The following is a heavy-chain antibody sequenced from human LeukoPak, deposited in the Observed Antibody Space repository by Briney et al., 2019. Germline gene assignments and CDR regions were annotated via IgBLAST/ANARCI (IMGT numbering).Heavy chain of an antibody. CDR3: ARDHEYDSSGYYSDY. Sequence: KTSETLSLTCTVSGGSISSGSYYWSWIRQPAGKGLEWIGRIYTSGSTNYNPSLKSRVTISVDTSKNQFSLQLSSVTAADTAVYYCARDHEYDSSGYYSDYWGQGTLVTVSS. V-gene: IGHV4-61*02. J-gene: IGHJ4*02. CDR1: GGSISSGSYY. CDR2: IYTSGST. D-gene: IGHD3-22*01.